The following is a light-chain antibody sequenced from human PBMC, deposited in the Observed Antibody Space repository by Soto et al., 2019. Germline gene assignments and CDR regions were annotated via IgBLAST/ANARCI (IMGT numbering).Light chain of an antibody. CDR1: QDIGHY. V-gene: IGKV1-33*01. CDR3: QQYDDLPIT. Sequence: NPITQSLSSLSAYVGAPDTISCQASQDIGHYLNWYQQKPGKALKLLIYDASNLHPGVPSRFRGSGSGTEFSFNITSLQPEDVATYYCQQYDDLPITFGQGRRLEIK. CDR2: DAS. J-gene: IGKJ5*01.